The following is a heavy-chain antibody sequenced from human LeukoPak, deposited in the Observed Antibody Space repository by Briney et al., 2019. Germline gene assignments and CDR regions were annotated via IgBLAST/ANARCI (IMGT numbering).Heavy chain of an antibody. CDR2: INPSGGST. J-gene: IGHJ4*02. CDR3: ARDYGGNESPTGAFDY. CDR1: GYTFTSYY. D-gene: IGHD4-23*01. V-gene: IGHV1-46*01. Sequence: ASVKVSCKASGYTFTSYYMHWVRQAPGQGLEWMGIINPSGGSTSYAQKFQGRVTITADKSTSTAYMELSSLRSEDTAVYYCARDYGGNESPTGAFDYWGQGTLVTVSS.